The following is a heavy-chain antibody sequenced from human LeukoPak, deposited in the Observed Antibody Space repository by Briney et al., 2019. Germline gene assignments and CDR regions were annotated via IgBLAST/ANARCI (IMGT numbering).Heavy chain of an antibody. CDR2: ISAYNGNT. CDR3: ARDHGSVIVPAAIPTYYYYGMDV. D-gene: IGHD2-2*02. CDR1: GYTFTSYG. V-gene: IGHV1-18*01. J-gene: IGHJ6*02. Sequence: ASVKVSCKASGYTFTSYGISWVRQAPGQGLEWMGWISAYNGNTNYAQKLQGRVTMTTDTSTSTAYMELRSLRSDDTAVYYCARDHGSVIVPAAIPTYYYYGMDVWGQGTTVAVSS.